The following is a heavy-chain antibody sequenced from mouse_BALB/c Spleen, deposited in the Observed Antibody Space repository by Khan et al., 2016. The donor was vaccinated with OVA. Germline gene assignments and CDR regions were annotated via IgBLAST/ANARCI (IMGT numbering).Heavy chain of an antibody. CDR3: ARTARIKY. CDR2: ISYSGST. V-gene: IGHV3-2*02. CDR1: GYSITSGYG. Sequence: EVQIQKPGPGLVKPSQSLSLTCTVTGYSITSGYGWNWIRQFPGNKLEWMGYISYSGSTNYNPSLKSRISITRDTSKNQFFLQLNSVTTEDTATYYCARTARIKYWGQGTTLTVSS. J-gene: IGHJ2*01. D-gene: IGHD1-2*01.